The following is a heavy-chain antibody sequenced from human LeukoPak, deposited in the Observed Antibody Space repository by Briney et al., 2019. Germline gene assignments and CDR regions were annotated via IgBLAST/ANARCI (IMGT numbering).Heavy chain of an antibody. V-gene: IGHV3-23*01. J-gene: IGHJ5*02. Sequence: GGSLRLSCAASGFSFSSFAMTWVRQAPGKGLEWVSSITGGHYATYNTDSVKGRFTISRDNAKNTLYLQMNSLRADDTAIYYCTKDPNGDYIGAFDPWGQRTLVTVSS. D-gene: IGHD4-17*01. CDR3: TKDPNGDYIGAFDP. CDR1: GFSFSSFA. CDR2: ITGGHYAT.